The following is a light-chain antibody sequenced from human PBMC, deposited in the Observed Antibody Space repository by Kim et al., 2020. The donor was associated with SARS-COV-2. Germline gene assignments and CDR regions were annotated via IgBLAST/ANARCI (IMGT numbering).Light chain of an antibody. CDR1: QNIDTY. Sequence: DIQMTQSPSSLSASVGDGVTITCRASQNIDTYLNWYQQEAGKAPILLILGASTLQSGVPSRFSGSRSGTEYTFTISSLQPEDVATYYCQQAYAVPLTFGRGTKVDIK. CDR3: QQAYAVPLT. J-gene: IGKJ4*01. V-gene: IGKV1-39*01. CDR2: GAS.